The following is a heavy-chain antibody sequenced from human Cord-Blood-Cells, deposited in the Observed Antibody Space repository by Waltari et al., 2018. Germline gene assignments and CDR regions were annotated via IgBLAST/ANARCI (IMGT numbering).Heavy chain of an antibody. D-gene: IGHD3-22*01. CDR1: GSTLTDLS. V-gene: IGHV1-24*01. Sequence: QVQLVQSGAEVQKPGASVKVSCKVSGSTLTDLSMHWVRQAPGKGLEWQGGFDPEDGETIYAQKFQGRVTMTEDTSTDTAYMELSSLRSEDTAVYYCATNTPPYDSSGYYFDYWGQGTLVTVSS. J-gene: IGHJ4*02. CDR3: ATNTPPYDSSGYYFDY. CDR2: FDPEDGET.